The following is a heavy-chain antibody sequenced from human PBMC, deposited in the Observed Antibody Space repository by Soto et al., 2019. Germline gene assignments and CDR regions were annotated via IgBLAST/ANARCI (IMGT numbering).Heavy chain of an antibody. Sequence: PGGSLRLSCGASGFTFSNYYMSWIRQAPGKGLAWVSYISSTGRTIYYADSVKGRFTVSRDNAQNSLSLKLNSLRVDDTAVYYCASSYSSGSEFDYWGQGTQVTVSS. V-gene: IGHV3-11*01. CDR3: ASSYSSGSEFDY. D-gene: IGHD6-19*01. CDR1: GFTFSNYY. J-gene: IGHJ4*02. CDR2: ISSTGRTI.